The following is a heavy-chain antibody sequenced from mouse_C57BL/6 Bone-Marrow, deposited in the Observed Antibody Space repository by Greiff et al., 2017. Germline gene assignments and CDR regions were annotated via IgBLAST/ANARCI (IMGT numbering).Heavy chain of an antibody. J-gene: IGHJ3*01. D-gene: IGHD2-3*01. CDR2: INPNNGGT. V-gene: IGHV1-26*01. CDR3: ARGGWLLRGAWFAY. CDR1: GYTFTDYY. Sequence: VQLQQSGPELVKPGASVKISCKASGYTFTDYYMNWVKQSHGKSLEWIGDINPNNGGTSYNQKFKGKATLTVDKSSSTAYMELRSLTSEDSAVYYCARGGWLLRGAWFAYWGQGTLVTVSA.